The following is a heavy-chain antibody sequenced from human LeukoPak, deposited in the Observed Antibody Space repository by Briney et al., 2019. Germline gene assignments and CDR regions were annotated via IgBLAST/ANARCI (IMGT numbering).Heavy chain of an antibody. CDR1: GFTLDDYV. D-gene: IGHD6-19*01. CDR2: MSWTSGSI. J-gene: IGHJ6*02. V-gene: IGHV3-9*01. CDR3: ARSSGSYDGYYGVEV. Sequence: PGGSLRLSCGVSGFTLDDYVIRWVRHGRGKGGEWVAAMSWTSGSIAYADSVNGRFNIFRDNAQSSLYLQMNSLRAEDTAFYYCARSSGSYDGYYGVEVWGQGTTVIVSS.